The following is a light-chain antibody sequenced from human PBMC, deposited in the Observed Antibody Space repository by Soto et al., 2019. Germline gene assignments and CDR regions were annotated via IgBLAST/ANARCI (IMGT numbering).Light chain of an antibody. V-gene: IGKV3-20*01. CDR2: GVC. J-gene: IGKJ1*01. CDR1: QTVGSNL. CDR3: QQYGALPRT. Sequence: EIVLTQSPGTLSSSPGERATLSCRASQTVGSNLLAWYQQKPGQAPRLLIYGVCVRATGIPDRFSGSGSGTDFTLTISRLEPEDFAVYYCQQYGALPRTFGQGTKVEI.